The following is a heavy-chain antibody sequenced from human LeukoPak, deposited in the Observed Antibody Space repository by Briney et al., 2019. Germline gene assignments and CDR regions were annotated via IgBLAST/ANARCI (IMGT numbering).Heavy chain of an antibody. CDR3: ARGGAYDYGVLDA. V-gene: IGHV3-23*01. D-gene: IGHD4/OR15-4a*01. Sequence: PGGSLRLSCEASGFAFSNHAMTWVRQAPGEGLQWVSTISDTGKTTFYRDSVRGRFTISRDISNNPLYLQMDGLRADDTAVYYCARGGAYDYGVLDAWGQGTLVIVSS. CDR2: ISDTGKTT. J-gene: IGHJ5*02. CDR1: GFAFSNHA.